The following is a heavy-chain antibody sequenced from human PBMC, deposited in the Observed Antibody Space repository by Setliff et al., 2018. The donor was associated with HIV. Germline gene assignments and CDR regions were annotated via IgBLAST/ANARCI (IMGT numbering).Heavy chain of an antibody. CDR1: GFTFSTHG. D-gene: IGHD2-2*01. CDR3: AKDYWSTSWTNDAFDM. Sequence: GESLKISCVASGFTFSTHGMHWVRQAPGRGLEWVAVIWYDASKKNYGDSVKGRFTISRDNSGNILYLQMNSLRHDDTGLYYCAKDYWSTSWTNDAFDMRGQGTMVTVSS. V-gene: IGHV3-33*03. CDR2: IWYDASKK. J-gene: IGHJ3*02.